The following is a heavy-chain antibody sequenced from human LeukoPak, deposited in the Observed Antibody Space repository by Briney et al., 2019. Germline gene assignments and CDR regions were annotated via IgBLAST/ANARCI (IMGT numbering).Heavy chain of an antibody. CDR3: ARDALRLNGYCPQWFDP. D-gene: IGHD3-9*01. Sequence: ASVKVSCKASGYTFTSYAMNWVRQAPGQGLEWMGWINTNTGNPTYAQGFTGRFVFSLDTSVSTAYLQISSLRAEDTAVYYCARDALRLNGYCPQWFDPWGQGTLVTVSS. CDR2: INTNTGNP. V-gene: IGHV7-4-1*02. J-gene: IGHJ5*02. CDR1: GYTFTSYA.